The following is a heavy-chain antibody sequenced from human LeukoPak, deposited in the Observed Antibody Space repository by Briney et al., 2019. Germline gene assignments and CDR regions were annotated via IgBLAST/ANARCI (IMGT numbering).Heavy chain of an antibody. CDR3: AREASDIVATIPYFDY. CDR1: GYTFTRYG. CDR2: ISAYNGNT. J-gene: IGHJ4*02. D-gene: IGHD5-12*01. Sequence: GASEKVSCKASGYTFTRYGISWVRQAPGQGLEWMGWISAYNGNTNYAQKLQGRVTMTTDTSTSTAYMELRSLRSDDTAVYYCAREASDIVATIPYFDYWGQGTLVIVSS. V-gene: IGHV1-18*01.